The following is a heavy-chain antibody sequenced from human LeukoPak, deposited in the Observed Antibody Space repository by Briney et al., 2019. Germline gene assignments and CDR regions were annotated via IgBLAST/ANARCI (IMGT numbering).Heavy chain of an antibody. Sequence: PGESLRLSCAASGFTFDDYGMNWVRQAPGKGLEWVSGINWNSGSIGYADSVKGRFTISRDNAKNSLYLQMNSLRAEDTAFYFCARGTGYDVLTGYDYWGQGTLVTVSS. CDR3: ARGTGYDVLTGYDY. J-gene: IGHJ4*02. V-gene: IGHV3-20*04. CDR2: INWNSGSI. CDR1: GFTFDDYG. D-gene: IGHD3-9*01.